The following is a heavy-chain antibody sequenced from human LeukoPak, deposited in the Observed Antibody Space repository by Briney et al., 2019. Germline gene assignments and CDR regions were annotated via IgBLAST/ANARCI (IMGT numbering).Heavy chain of an antibody. CDR3: ARGRAVADFDY. D-gene: IGHD6-19*01. CDR2: IYYSGST. V-gene: IGHV4-59*01. CDR1: GGSISSYY. Sequence: PSETLSLTCTVSGGSISSYYWSWIRQPPGKGLEWIGYIYYSGSTNYDPSLKSRVTISVDTSKNQFSLKLSSVTAADTAVYYCARGRAVADFDYWGQGTLVTVSS. J-gene: IGHJ4*02.